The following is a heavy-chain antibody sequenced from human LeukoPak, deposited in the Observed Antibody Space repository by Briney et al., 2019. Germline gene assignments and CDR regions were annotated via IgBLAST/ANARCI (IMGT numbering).Heavy chain of an antibody. CDR3: ARAGSYRNYYFDY. Sequence: PSETLSLTCTVSGGSISSYYWSWIRQPPGKGLEWIGYIYYSGSTNYNPSLKSRVTISVDTSKNQSSLKLSSVTAADTAVYYCARAGSYRNYYFDYWGQGTLVTVSS. J-gene: IGHJ4*02. D-gene: IGHD1-26*01. CDR1: GGSISSYY. CDR2: IYYSGST. V-gene: IGHV4-59*01.